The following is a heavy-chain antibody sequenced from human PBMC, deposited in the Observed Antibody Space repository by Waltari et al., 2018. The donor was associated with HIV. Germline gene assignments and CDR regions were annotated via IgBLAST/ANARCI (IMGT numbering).Heavy chain of an antibody. J-gene: IGHJ3*02. CDR2: IKQDGGGK. CDR1: GFTFSLYW. D-gene: IGHD2-8*01. V-gene: IGHV3-7*01. CDR3: ARMGLMMYAIGAFDI. Sequence: EVQLVESGGGLVQPGGSLRLSCAASGFTFSLYWMSWVRQAPGKGLEGGAKIKQDGGGKHYVDSVKGLFTIARDNAKKSLYLQMNSLRAEDTAVYYCARMGLMMYAIGAFDIWGQGTMVTVSS.